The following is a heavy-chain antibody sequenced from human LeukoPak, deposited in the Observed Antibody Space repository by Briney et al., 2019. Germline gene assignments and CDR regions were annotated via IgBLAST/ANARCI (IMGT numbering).Heavy chain of an antibody. CDR3: PTNVRDAFDI. CDR1: GFTVSSNS. J-gene: IGHJ3*02. V-gene: IGHV3-66*03. Sequence: GGSLRLSCTVSGFTVSSNSMSWVRQAPGKGLEWVSFIYSDNTHYADSVKGRLTISRDNSKNTLYLQMDSLRIEDTAVYYCPTNVRDAFDIWGQGTMVTVSS. CDR2: IYSDNT.